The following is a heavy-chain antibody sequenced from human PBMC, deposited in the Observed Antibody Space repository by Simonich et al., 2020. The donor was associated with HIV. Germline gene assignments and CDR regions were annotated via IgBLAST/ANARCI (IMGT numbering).Heavy chain of an antibody. CDR3: ARRNWDDSSGYYRDAFDI. CDR2: IYYSGRT. D-gene: IGHD3-22*01. Sequence: QVQLQESGPGLVKPSETLSLTCSVSGGSISNYYWSWIRQPPGKGLGWIGYIYYSGRTNSNPSPKGRVTISVDTSKNQFSLKRSSVTAADTAVYYCARRNWDDSSGYYRDAFDIWGQGTMVTVSS. J-gene: IGHJ3*02. CDR1: GGSISNYY. V-gene: IGHV4-59*08.